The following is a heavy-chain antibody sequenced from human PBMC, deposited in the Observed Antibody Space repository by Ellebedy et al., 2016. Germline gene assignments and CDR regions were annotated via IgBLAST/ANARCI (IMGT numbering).Heavy chain of an antibody. Sequence: GGSLRLXXAASGFTFRDYAMHWVRQAPGKGLEWVSSISWNSGRIDYADSVKGRFIISRDTAKNSLYLQMNNLTVDDTALYYCAKALATLRRVGPLGDWGQGTLVTVST. V-gene: IGHV3-9*01. J-gene: IGHJ4*02. CDR3: AKALATLRRVGPLGD. CDR2: ISWNSGRI. D-gene: IGHD1-26*01. CDR1: GFTFRDYA.